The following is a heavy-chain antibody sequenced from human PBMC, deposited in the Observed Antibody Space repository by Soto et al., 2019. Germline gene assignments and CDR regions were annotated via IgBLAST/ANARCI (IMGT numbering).Heavy chain of an antibody. V-gene: IGHV4-34*01. J-gene: IGHJ4*02. CDR3: ARAPPLDYGGAIDY. CDR1: GGSFSGYY. CDR2: INHSGST. D-gene: IGHD4-17*01. Sequence: QVQLQQWGAGLLKPSETLSLTCAVYGGSFSGYYWSWIRQPPGKGLEWIGEINHSGSTNYNPSLKSQVTISVDTSKNQFSLKLSSVTAADTAVYYCARAPPLDYGGAIDYWGQGTLVTVSS.